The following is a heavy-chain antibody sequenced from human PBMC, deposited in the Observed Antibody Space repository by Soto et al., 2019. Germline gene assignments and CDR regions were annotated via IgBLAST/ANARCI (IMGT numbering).Heavy chain of an antibody. CDR3: ARDIFDN. Sequence: EGQLVESGGGLAQPGGSLRLSCVASGFTFSYYEMNWVRQAPGKGLEWISYITSSGDRAQYADSVKGRFTISRDNTKNLLYLQMTSLSAEDTGLYYCARDIFDNWGQGTLVTVSS. CDR1: GFTFSYYE. CDR2: ITSSGDRA. V-gene: IGHV3-48*03. J-gene: IGHJ4*02.